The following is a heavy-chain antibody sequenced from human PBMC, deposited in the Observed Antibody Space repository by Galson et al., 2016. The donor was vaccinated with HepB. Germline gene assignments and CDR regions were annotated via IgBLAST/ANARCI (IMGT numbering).Heavy chain of an antibody. CDR2: ITSRSSYI. D-gene: IGHD3-16*01. V-gene: IGHV3-21*06. J-gene: IGHJ6*02. Sequence: SLRLSCAASGFTFNSFSMTWVRHSPAKGLEWVASITSRSSYIYYADSVKGRFTISRDNSRNSLYLEMSRLRADDTAVYYCGRAPKLVSFFMGVWGQGTTVTVAS. CDR3: GRAPKLVSFFMGV. CDR1: GFTFNSFS.